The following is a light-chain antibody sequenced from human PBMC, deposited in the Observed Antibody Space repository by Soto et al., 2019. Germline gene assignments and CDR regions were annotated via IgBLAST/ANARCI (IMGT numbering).Light chain of an antibody. CDR2: DAS. CDR1: QDISNY. J-gene: IGKJ2*01. V-gene: IGKV1-33*01. Sequence: DIQMTQSPSSLSASVGDRVTITCQASQDISNYLNWYQQKPGKAPKLLIYDASNLEIGVPSRFIGSGSGTDFTFTISSLQPEDIATYYCQQYDNLPPYTFGQGTKLEIK. CDR3: QQYDNLPPYT.